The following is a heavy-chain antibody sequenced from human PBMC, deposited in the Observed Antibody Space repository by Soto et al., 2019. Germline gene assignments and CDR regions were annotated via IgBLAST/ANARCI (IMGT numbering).Heavy chain of an antibody. CDR2: TYYRSKWYN. D-gene: IGHD1-26*01. V-gene: IGHV6-1*01. CDR1: GDSVSSNSAA. J-gene: IGHJ4*02. Sequence: QVQLQQSGPGLVKPSQTLSVTCGISGDSVSSNSAAWNWLRQSPSRGLEWLGRTYYRSKWYNDYAVSVESRITINPDTSKNHFSLQLNFVTPEDTAVYFCARGEQYSGRIFDYWGQGTLLTVSS. CDR3: ARGEQYSGRIFDY.